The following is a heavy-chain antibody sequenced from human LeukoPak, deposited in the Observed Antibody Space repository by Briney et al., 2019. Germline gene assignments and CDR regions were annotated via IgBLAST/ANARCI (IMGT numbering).Heavy chain of an antibody. J-gene: IGHJ4*02. D-gene: IGHD3-10*01. Sequence: PGGSLRLSCAASGFTFSSYSMNWVRQAPGKGLEWVSYISSSSSTIYYADSVKGRFSISRDDAKSSLYLQMNSLRVEDTAVYYRARPKFGEEYYFDYWGQGTLVTVAS. CDR2: ISSSSSTI. V-gene: IGHV3-48*04. CDR1: GFTFSSYS. CDR3: ARPKFGEEYYFDY.